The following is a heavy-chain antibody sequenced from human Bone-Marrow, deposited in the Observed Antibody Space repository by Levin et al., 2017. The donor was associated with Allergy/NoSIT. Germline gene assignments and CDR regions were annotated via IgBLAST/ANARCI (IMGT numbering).Heavy chain of an antibody. J-gene: IGHJ4*02. CDR2: ISYDGSNK. D-gene: IGHD6-19*01. V-gene: IGHV3-30*18. CDR3: AKGDSNGWYGGTDY. Sequence: LSLTCAASGFTFSSYGMHWVRQAPDKGLEWVAVISYDGSNKYHADSVKGRFTISRDNSKNTLYLQMNSLRPEDTAVYYCAKGDSNGWYGGTDYWGQGTLVTVSS. CDR1: GFTFSSYG.